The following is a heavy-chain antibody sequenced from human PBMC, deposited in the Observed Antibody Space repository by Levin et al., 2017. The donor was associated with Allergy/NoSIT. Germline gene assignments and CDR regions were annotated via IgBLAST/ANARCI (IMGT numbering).Heavy chain of an antibody. CDR1: GFIFSNYA. Sequence: GGSLRLSCAASGFIFSNYAMSWVRQAPGKGLQWVSGTSGSGATTYYADSVKGRFTISRDNTKNTLYLQMDRLRAEDTAFYYCAKDLSFGYSTLPHDAFDVWGQGTMVTVSS. V-gene: IGHV3-23*01. J-gene: IGHJ3*01. D-gene: IGHD4-11*01. CDR3: AKDLSFGYSTLPHDAFDV. CDR2: TSGSGATT.